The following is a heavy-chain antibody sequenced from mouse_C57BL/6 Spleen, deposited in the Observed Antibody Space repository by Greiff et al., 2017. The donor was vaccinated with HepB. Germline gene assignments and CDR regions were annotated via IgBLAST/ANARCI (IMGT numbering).Heavy chain of an antibody. CDR3: AIPEARDYPFAY. CDR1: GYTFTSYW. Sequence: VQLQQSGAELVKPGASVKVSCKASGYTFTSYWMHWVKQRPGQGLEWIGRIHPSDSDTNYNQKFKGKATLTVNKSSSTASMQLSSLTSEDSAVYYCAIPEARDYPFAYWGQGTLVTVSA. D-gene: IGHD3-3*01. V-gene: IGHV1-74*01. CDR2: IHPSDSDT. J-gene: IGHJ3*01.